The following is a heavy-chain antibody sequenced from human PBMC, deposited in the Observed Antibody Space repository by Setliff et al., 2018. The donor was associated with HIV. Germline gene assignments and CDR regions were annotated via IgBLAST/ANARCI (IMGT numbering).Heavy chain of an antibody. CDR1: SYSISSGYY. Sequence: PSETLSLTCAVSSYSISSGYYWGWIRQPPGKGLEWIGNIYHSGSTYYNPSLKSRVXXXVDTSKNQFSLKLSSVTAADTAVYSCARVPVSGTYPIDYCCPGTLVTVSS. V-gene: IGHV4-38-2*01. D-gene: IGHD3-10*01. J-gene: IGHJ4*02. CDR3: ARVPVSGTYPIDY. CDR2: IYHSGST.